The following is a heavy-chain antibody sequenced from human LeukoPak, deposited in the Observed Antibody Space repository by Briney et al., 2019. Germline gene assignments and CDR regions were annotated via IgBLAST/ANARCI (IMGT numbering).Heavy chain of an antibody. CDR1: GGSISSYY. D-gene: IGHD6-19*01. CDR3: ARDPSIAVADWFDP. CDR2: IYTSGST. V-gene: IGHV4-4*07. J-gene: IGHJ5*02. Sequence: SETLSLTCTVSGGSISSYYWSRIRQPAGKGLEWIGRIYTSGSTNYNPSLKSRVTMSVDTSKNQFSLKLSSVTAADTAVYYCARDPSIAVADWFDPWGQGTLVTVSS.